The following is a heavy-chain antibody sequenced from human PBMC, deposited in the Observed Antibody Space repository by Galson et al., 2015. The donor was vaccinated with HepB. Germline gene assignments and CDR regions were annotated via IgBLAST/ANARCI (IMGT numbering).Heavy chain of an antibody. Sequence: SVKVSCKASGYTFTSYDINWVRQATGQGLEWMGWMNPNSGNTGYAQKFQGRVTMTRNTYISTAYMELSSLRSEDTAVYFCARAMVRGVITRHYYMDVWCKGTTVTVSS. CDR2: MNPNSGNT. J-gene: IGHJ6*03. V-gene: IGHV1-8*01. D-gene: IGHD3-10*01. CDR3: ARAMVRGVITRHYYMDV. CDR1: GYTFTSYD.